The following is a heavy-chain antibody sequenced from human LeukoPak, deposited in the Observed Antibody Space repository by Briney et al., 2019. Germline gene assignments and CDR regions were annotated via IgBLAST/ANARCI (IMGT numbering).Heavy chain of an antibody. CDR2: IYYSGST. Sequence: SETLSLTCTVSGGSLSSYYWSWVRQPPGKGLERIGSIYYSGSTYYNPSLKSRVTISVDTSRNQFSLKLSSVTAADTAVYYCAEGYYDRVDYWGQGTLVTVSS. J-gene: IGHJ4*02. D-gene: IGHD3-22*01. CDR1: GGSLSSYY. CDR3: AEGYYDRVDY. V-gene: IGHV4-59*05.